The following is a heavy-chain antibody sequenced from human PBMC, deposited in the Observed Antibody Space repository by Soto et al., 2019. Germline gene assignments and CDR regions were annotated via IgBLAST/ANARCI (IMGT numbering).Heavy chain of an antibody. Sequence: QVQLVQSGAEVKKPGSSVKVSCKASGGTFSSYAISWVRQAPGQGLEWMGGIIPIFGTANYAQMFQGRVTITADESTSTAYMELSSLRSEDTAVYYCARGIAARSYYYYYGMDVWGQGTTVTVSS. J-gene: IGHJ6*02. V-gene: IGHV1-69*12. CDR1: GGTFSSYA. CDR3: ARGIAARSYYYYYGMDV. CDR2: IIPIFGTA. D-gene: IGHD6-6*01.